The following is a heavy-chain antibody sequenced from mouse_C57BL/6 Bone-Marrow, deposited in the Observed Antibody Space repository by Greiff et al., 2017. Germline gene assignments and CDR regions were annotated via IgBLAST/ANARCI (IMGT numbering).Heavy chain of an antibody. CDR2: IWSGGST. J-gene: IGHJ4*01. CDR1: CFSLTSYG. Sequence: VQLHQSGPGLVQPSQRLSITCTVSCFSLTSYGVPWVRQSPGKVLEWLGVIWSGGSTDYNAAFIYRLSISKDNSKSQVLFNMNSLQADDTDIYYGARNCERYAMDYWDQGTSVTVSS. V-gene: IGHV2-2*01. CDR3: ARNCERYAMDY.